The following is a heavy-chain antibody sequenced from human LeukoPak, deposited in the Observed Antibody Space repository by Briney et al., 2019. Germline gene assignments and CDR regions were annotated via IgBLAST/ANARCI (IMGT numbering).Heavy chain of an antibody. J-gene: IGHJ3*02. CDR3: ATPYSGGYQGLDI. CDR2: IYYSGST. Sequence: SETLSLTCTVSGGSISSNKYYWGWIRQPPGKGLEWIGSIYYSGSTYYNPTLKSRVTVFVDTSKNQFSLKLSSVTAADTAVYYCATPYSGGYQGLDIWGQGTMVTVSS. V-gene: IGHV4-39*01. CDR1: GGSISSNKYY. D-gene: IGHD1-26*01.